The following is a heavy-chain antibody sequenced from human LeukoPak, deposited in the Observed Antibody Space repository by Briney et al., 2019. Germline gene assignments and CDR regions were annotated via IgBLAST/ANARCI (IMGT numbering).Heavy chain of an antibody. Sequence: GGSLRLSCTASGFTFSYYGMHWVRQAPGKGLEWVAVVFYDGSTEYYADSVKGRFTISRDNSKKTLYLQMNSLRAEDTALYYCARDQAYYFSFADYWGLGTLVTVSS. CDR2: VFYDGSTE. CDR3: ARDQAYYFSFADY. CDR1: GFTFSYYG. J-gene: IGHJ4*02. D-gene: IGHD2/OR15-2a*01. V-gene: IGHV3-33*01.